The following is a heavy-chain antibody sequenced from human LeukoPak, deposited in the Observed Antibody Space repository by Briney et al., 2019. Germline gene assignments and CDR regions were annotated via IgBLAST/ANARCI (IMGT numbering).Heavy chain of an antibody. V-gene: IGHV4-4*07. D-gene: IGHD6-19*01. CDR1: TRSLRSFY. Sequence: SETLSLTCTLSTRSLRSFYCSCFRPLAGHGLEWIGRIFSSGTTNYTPTLESRLTMSVGTSRNQFSLTLSSVTAADTAVYYCARVLGWAGFDCWGQGTLVTVSS. CDR3: ARVLGWAGFDC. J-gene: IGHJ4*02. CDR2: IFSSGTT.